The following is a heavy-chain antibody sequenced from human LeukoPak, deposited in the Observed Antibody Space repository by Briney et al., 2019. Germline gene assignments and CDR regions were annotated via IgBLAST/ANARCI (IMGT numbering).Heavy chain of an antibody. CDR1: GGTFSSYA. CDR3: ARDPVKNYYDSSGNQNDAFDI. J-gene: IGHJ3*02. CDR2: IIPIFGTA. V-gene: IGHV1-69*13. Sequence: SVKVSCKASGGTFSSYAISWVRQAPGQGLEWMGGIIPIFGTANYAQKFQGRVTITADESTSTAYMELSSLRSEDTAVYYCARDPVKNYYDSSGNQNDAFDIWGQGTMVTVSS. D-gene: IGHD3-22*01.